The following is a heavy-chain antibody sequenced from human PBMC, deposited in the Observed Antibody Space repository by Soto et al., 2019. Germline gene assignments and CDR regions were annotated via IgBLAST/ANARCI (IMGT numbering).Heavy chain of an antibody. CDR3: ARGVYYYGSGSYYGWWFDY. Sequence: SETLSLTCAVYGGSFSGYYWSWIRQPPGKGLEWIGEINHSGSTNYNPSLKSRVTISVDTSKNQFSLKLSSVTAADTAVYYCARGVYYYGSGSYYGWWFDYWGQGTLVTVS. J-gene: IGHJ4*02. CDR2: INHSGST. V-gene: IGHV4-34*01. CDR1: GGSFSGYY. D-gene: IGHD3-10*01.